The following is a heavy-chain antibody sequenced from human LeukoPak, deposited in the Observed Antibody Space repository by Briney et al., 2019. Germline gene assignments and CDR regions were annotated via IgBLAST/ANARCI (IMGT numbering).Heavy chain of an antibody. CDR2: INPNSGGT. CDR1: GYTFTGYY. Sequence: ASVKVSCKASGYTFTGYYMHWVRQAPGQGLEWMGWINPNSGGTNYAQKSQGSVTMTRDTSTSTAYMELSRLRSDDTAVYYCARRYCSSTSCYKAFGWFDPWGQGTLVTVSS. V-gene: IGHV1-2*02. CDR3: ARRYCSSTSCYKAFGWFDP. D-gene: IGHD2-2*02. J-gene: IGHJ5*02.